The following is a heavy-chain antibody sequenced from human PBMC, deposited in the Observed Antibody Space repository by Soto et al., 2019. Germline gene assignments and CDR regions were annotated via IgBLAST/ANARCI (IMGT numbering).Heavy chain of an antibody. CDR2: MNPNSGNT. V-gene: IGHV1-8*01. Sequence: ASVKVSCKASGYTFTSYDINWVRQATGQGLEWMGWMNPNSGNTGYAQKFQGRVTMTRNTSISTAYMELSSLRSEDTAVYYCARVDWGICGVVSSPSPFDYGGQGTLVTVSS. CDR3: ARVDWGICGVVSSPSPFDY. CDR1: GYTFTSYD. J-gene: IGHJ4*02. D-gene: IGHD3-3*01.